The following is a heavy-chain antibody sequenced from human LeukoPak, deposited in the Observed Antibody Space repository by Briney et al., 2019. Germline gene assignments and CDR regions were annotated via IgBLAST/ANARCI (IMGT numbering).Heavy chain of an antibody. CDR2: IYYSGST. CDR3: ARGTLVGDFWSGYSLNWFDP. CDR1: GGSISSYY. Sequence: PSETLSLTCTVSGGSISSYYWSWIRQPPGKGLEWIGYIYYSGSTNYNPSLKRRVTISVDTSKNQFSLKLSSVTAADTAVYYCARGTLVGDFWSGYSLNWFDPWGQGTLVTVSS. J-gene: IGHJ5*02. D-gene: IGHD3-3*01. V-gene: IGHV4-59*01.